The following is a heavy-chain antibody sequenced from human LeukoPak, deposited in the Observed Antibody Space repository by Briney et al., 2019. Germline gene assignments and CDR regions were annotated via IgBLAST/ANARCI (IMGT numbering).Heavy chain of an antibody. D-gene: IGHD5-12*01. CDR1: GFTFSSYG. CDR3: ENGRDIVATF. CDR2: IRYDGSNK. Sequence: GGSLRLSCAASGFTFSSYGMRWVRQAPGKGLEWVAFIRYDGSNKYYAASVKGRFTISRDNSKNTLYLQMNSLRAEDTAVYYCENGRDIVATFWGQGTLVTVSS. V-gene: IGHV3-30*02. J-gene: IGHJ4*02.